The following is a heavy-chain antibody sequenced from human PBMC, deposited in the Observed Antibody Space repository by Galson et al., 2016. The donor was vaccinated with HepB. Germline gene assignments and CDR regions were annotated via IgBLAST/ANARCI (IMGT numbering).Heavy chain of an antibody. CDR1: GFTFSSYS. Sequence: SLRLSCAVSGFTFSSYSVNWVRQAPGKGLEWVSSISGSTTYRYYADSGKGRFTISRDNAKNSLFLQMNSLRAEDTAVYYRARDGPNKLTWGGRYFYYGMDVWGQGTTVTVSS. V-gene: IGHV3-21*01. CDR2: ISGSTTYR. J-gene: IGHJ6*02. D-gene: IGHD3-10*01. CDR3: ARDGPNKLTWGGRYFYYGMDV.